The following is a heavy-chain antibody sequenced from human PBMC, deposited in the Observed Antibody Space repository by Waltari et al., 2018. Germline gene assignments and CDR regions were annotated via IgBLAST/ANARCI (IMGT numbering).Heavy chain of an antibody. J-gene: IGHJ5*02. D-gene: IGHD3-10*01. CDR3: ATNHYGTGKGWFDP. Sequence: QVQLQESGPGLVKASETLSLTCTVSGGSISSGGYYWSWIRQHPGKGLGWIGYIYYAGRTDYNPSPKSRVSIAVETSKNQFSLKLSSVTAADTAVYYCATNHYGTGKGWFDPWGQGTPVTVSS. V-gene: IGHV4-31*03. CDR2: IYYAGRT. CDR1: GGSISSGGYY.